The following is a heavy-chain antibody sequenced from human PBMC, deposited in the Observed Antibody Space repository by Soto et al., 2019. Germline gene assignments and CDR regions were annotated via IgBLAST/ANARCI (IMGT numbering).Heavy chain of an antibody. CDR2: ISSTSSYI. V-gene: IGHV3-21*01. Sequence: EVQLVESGGGLVKPGGSLRLSCAAYGFTFSSYSMNWVRQAPGKGLEWVSYISSTSSYIYYADSVKGRFTISRDNAKNSLYLQMNSLRAEDTAVYYCARSGYSYGRNWFDPWGQGTLVTVSS. J-gene: IGHJ5*02. CDR1: GFTFSSYS. CDR3: ARSGYSYGRNWFDP. D-gene: IGHD5-18*01.